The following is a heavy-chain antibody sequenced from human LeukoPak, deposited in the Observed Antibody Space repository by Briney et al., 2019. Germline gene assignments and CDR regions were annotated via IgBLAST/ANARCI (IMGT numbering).Heavy chain of an antibody. D-gene: IGHD1-26*01. CDR3: ASALGNYFDY. CDR2: INHSGST. CDR1: GGSFSGYY. Sequence: SETLSLTCAVYGGSFSGYYWSWIRQPPGKGLEWIGEINHSGSTNYNPSLKSRVTISVDTSKNQFSLKLSSVTAADTAVYYCASALGNYFDYWGQGTLVTVSS. V-gene: IGHV4-34*01. J-gene: IGHJ4*02.